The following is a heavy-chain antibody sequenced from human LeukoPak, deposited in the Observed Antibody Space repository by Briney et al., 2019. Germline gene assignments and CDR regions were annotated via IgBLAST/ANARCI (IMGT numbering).Heavy chain of an antibody. D-gene: IGHD6-13*01. Sequence: GGSLRLSCAASGFSFNNNAMDWVRQAPGKGLEWVSGVLGGGGATYYADSVQGRFTISRDNSMNTVYLQMTSLTAEDTAVYYCARERGSTNSCPLPIDYWGQGTLVTVSS. V-gene: IGHV3-23*01. CDR3: ARERGSTNSCPLPIDY. J-gene: IGHJ4*02. CDR1: GFSFNNNA. CDR2: VLGGGGAT.